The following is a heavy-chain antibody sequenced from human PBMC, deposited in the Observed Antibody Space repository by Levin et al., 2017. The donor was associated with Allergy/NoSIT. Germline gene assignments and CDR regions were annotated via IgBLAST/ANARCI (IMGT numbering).Heavy chain of an antibody. Sequence: SQTLSLTCTVSGGSISNSYWSWIRQPPGKGLEWIGYIYYSGSTNYNPSLKSRVTISVDTSKKQFYLKLSSVTAADTAVYYCARHAVGASSGYDYWGQGTLVTVSS. CDR3: ARHAVGASSGYDY. V-gene: IGHV4-59*08. CDR1: GGSISNSY. J-gene: IGHJ4*02. CDR2: IYYSGST. D-gene: IGHD1-26*01.